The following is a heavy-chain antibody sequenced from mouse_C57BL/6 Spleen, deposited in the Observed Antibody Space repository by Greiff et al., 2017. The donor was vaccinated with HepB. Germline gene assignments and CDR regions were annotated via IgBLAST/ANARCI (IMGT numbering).Heavy chain of an antibody. CDR2: INPNYGTT. D-gene: IGHD1-1*01. CDR1: GYSFTDYN. V-gene: IGHV1-39*01. J-gene: IGHJ1*03. Sequence: EVQLQESGPELVKPGASVKISCKASGYSFTDYNMNWVKQSNGKSLEWIGVINPNYGTTSYNQKFKGKATLTVDQSSSTAYMQLNSLTSEDSAVYYCAFYYYGSSWYFDVWGTGTTVTVSS. CDR3: AFYYYGSSWYFDV.